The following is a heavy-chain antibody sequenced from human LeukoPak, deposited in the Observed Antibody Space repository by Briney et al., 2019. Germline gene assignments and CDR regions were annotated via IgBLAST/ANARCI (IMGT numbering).Heavy chain of an antibody. CDR3: AKQAPRSSFRPIAATLTPDY. CDR2: ISGSGGST. J-gene: IGHJ4*02. V-gene: IGHV3-23*01. Sequence: GGSLRLSCAASGFTFSSYAMSWVRQAPGKGLEWVSAISGSGGSTYYADSVKGRFTISRDNSKNTLYLQMNSLRAEDTAVYYCAKQAPRSSFRPIAATLTPDYWGRGTLVTVSS. D-gene: IGHD2-15*01. CDR1: GFTFSSYA.